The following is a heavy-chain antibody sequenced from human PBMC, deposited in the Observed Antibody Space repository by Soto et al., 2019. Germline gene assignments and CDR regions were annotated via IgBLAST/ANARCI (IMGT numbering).Heavy chain of an antibody. CDR3: ARIPSP. Sequence: QLQLQESGSGLVKPSQTLSLTCAVSGGSISSGGYSWSWLRQPPEKGLEWIGYIYHSRSTYNNPSRKSRVTITVDSTTNQFSLKLSSVTAADTAVYYCARIPSPWGQGTLGTVSS. V-gene: IGHV4-30-2*01. CDR1: GGSISSGGYS. D-gene: IGHD2-21*01. CDR2: IYHSRST. J-gene: IGHJ5*02.